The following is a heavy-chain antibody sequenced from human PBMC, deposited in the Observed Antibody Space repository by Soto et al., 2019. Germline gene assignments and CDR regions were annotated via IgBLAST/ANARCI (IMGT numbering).Heavy chain of an antibody. V-gene: IGHV1-18*01. CDR3: ARSYYGDLPLIGGHGMDV. CDR2: ISAYNGNT. D-gene: IGHD4-17*01. Sequence: QVQLVQSGAEVKKPGASVKVSCKASGYNFKSYDISWVRQAPGQGLEWMGWISAYNGNTNYAPKLQGRVTMTTETSTTIAYMELRNLRSDDTAGYYWARSYYGDLPLIGGHGMDVWGQGTTVTVPS. J-gene: IGHJ6*02. CDR1: GYNFKSYD.